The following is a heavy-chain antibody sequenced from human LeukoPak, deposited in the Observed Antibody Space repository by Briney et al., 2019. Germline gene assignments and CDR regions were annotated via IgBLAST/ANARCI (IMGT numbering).Heavy chain of an antibody. CDR1: GYTFTSYD. CDR3: ARASSSWYSYYYGIDV. V-gene: IGHV1-8*01. CDR2: MNPNSGNT. Sequence: ASVKVSCKASGYTFTSYDINWVRPATGQGLEWMGWMNPNSGNTGYAQKFQGRVTMTRNTSISTAYMELSSLRSEDTAVYYCARASSSWYSYYYGIDVWGQGTTVTVSS. D-gene: IGHD6-13*01. J-gene: IGHJ6*02.